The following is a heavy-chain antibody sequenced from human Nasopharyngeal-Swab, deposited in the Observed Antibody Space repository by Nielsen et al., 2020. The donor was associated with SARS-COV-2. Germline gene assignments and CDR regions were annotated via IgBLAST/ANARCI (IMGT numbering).Heavy chain of an antibody. CDR2: ISAYNGNT. Sequence: ASVKVSCKASGYTFTIYGITWVRQAPGQGLEWMGWISAYNGNTNYAQKLQGRVTMTTDTSTSTAYMELRSLRSDDTAVYYCAGEDSSSWYSLLNWFDPWGQGTLVTVSS. V-gene: IGHV1-18*01. J-gene: IGHJ5*02. D-gene: IGHD6-13*01. CDR1: GYTFTIYG. CDR3: AGEDSSSWYSLLNWFDP.